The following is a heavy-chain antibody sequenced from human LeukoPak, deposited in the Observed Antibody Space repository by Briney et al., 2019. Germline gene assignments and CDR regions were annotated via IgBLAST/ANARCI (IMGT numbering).Heavy chain of an antibody. Sequence: PSETLSLTCTVSGGSIRSRSNYWGWTRQPPGKGLEWIGSIYHSGSTYYNPSLKSRVTISVDTSKNQFSLKLNSVTAADTAVYYCAGEEVGAIDNWFDPWGQGTLVTVSS. V-gene: IGHV4-39*07. CDR2: IYHSGST. CDR1: GGSIRSRSNY. J-gene: IGHJ5*02. CDR3: AGEEVGAIDNWFDP. D-gene: IGHD1-26*01.